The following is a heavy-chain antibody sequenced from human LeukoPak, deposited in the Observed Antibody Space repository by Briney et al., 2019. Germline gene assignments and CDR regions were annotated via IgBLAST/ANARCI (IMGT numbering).Heavy chain of an antibody. CDR2: IKQDGSEK. V-gene: IGHV3-7*01. CDR1: GFTLSSYW. D-gene: IGHD5-18*01. J-gene: IGHJ4*02. CDR3: ARGLDGYSYAYGDY. Sequence: GGSLRLSCAASGFTLSSYWMSWVRQAPGKGLEWVANIKQDGSEKYYVDSVKGRFTISRDSAKNSLHLQMNSLGAEDTAVYYCARGLDGYSYAYGDYWGQGTLVTVSS.